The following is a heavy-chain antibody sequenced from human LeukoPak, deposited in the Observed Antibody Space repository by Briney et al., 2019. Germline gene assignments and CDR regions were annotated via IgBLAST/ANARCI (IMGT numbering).Heavy chain of an antibody. CDR2: TSHDGRNE. CDR1: GFTLKYYD. J-gene: IGHJ6*02. Sequence: GGSLRLSCAASGFTLKYYDMNWVRQAPGKGLEWVAVTSHDGRNEYYAGSVKGRFTISRDNSKNTVNLQMNSLRAEDTAVYSCTRDRQGPKLYEMHVWGQGTTVTVSS. V-gene: IGHV3-33*05. CDR3: TRDRQGPKLYEMHV. D-gene: IGHD3-10*01.